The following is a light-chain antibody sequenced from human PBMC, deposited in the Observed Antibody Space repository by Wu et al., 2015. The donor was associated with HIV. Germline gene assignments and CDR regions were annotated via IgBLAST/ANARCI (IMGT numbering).Light chain of an antibody. CDR1: QTISTY. V-gene: IGKV3-11*01. J-gene: IGKJ1*01. CDR3: QQRSNLWT. CDR2: DAS. Sequence: ETVLTQSPATLSLSPGERATLSCRASQTISTYLAWYQQKPGQAPRLLIYDASNRATGIPARFSGSGSGTDFTLTISSLEPEDFAVYYCQQRSNLWTFGQGTKVEIK.